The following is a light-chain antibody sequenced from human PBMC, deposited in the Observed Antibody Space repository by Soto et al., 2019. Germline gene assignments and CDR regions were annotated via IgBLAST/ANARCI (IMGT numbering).Light chain of an antibody. Sequence: EIVLTQSPATLSLSPGERATLSCRASQSVGSYLAWYQQKPGQAPRLLIYDASNRATGIPARFSGSGSGTDFTLTISSLEPEDFAVYYCQQRSNWPGITFGQGTRLEIK. V-gene: IGKV3-11*01. J-gene: IGKJ5*01. CDR2: DAS. CDR3: QQRSNWPGIT. CDR1: QSVGSY.